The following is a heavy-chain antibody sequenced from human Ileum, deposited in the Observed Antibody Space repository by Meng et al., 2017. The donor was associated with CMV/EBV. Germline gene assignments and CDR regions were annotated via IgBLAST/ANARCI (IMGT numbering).Heavy chain of an antibody. CDR2: INADGSST. J-gene: IGHJ4*02. V-gene: IGHV3-74*01. D-gene: IGHD1-26*01. CDR3: VGLNEVGRG. CDR1: GFTFSSYW. Sequence: RLSCAASGFTFSSYWMHWVRQAPGQGLVWVSRINADGSSTTYADSVKGRFTISRDSAKNTLYLQMNSLRAEDTAVYYCVGLNEVGRGWGQGTLVTVSS.